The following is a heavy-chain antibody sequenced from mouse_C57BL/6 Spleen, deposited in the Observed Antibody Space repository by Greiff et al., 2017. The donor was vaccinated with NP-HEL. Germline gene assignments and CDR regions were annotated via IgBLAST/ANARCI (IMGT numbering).Heavy chain of an antibody. CDR2: IDPSDSYT. D-gene: IGHD2-2*01. Sequence: VQLQQPGAELVMPGASVKLSCKASGYTFTSYWMHWVKQRPGQGLEWIGEIDPSDSYTNYNQKFKGKSTLTVDKSSSTAYMQLSSLTSEDSAVYYCASIYYGYDNYWYFDVWGTGTTVTVSS. V-gene: IGHV1-69*01. CDR1: GYTFTSYW. J-gene: IGHJ1*03. CDR3: ASIYYGYDNYWYFDV.